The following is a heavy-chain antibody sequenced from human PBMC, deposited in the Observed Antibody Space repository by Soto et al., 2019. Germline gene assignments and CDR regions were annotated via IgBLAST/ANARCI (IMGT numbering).Heavy chain of an antibody. J-gene: IGHJ4*02. CDR2: ISYSGTT. V-gene: IGHV4-31*03. CDR3: ATTSTSGWYLIDY. CDR1: GGSISSGNYY. D-gene: IGHD6-19*01. Sequence: PSETLSLTCTVSGGSISSGNYYWSWVRQLPGKGLEWIGYISYSGTTYYSPSLRSRLTISVDTSKNQFSLNLSSVTAADTAVYYCATTSTSGWYLIDYWGQGTLVTVSS.